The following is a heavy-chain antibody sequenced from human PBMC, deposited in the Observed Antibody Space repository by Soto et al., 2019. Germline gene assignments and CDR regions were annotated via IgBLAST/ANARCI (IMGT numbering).Heavy chain of an antibody. CDR2: IIPMLDMT. Sequence: QVQLLQSGAEMKKPGSSVKVSCKASGGTFSTYTIIWVRQAPGQGLEWMGRIIPMLDMTNTAQSFEGRVMITADKSTSTAYLELSALRSDDTAIYFCTLGSWSAETFDIWGRGTMVTVSS. J-gene: IGHJ3*02. V-gene: IGHV1-69*02. D-gene: IGHD6-13*01. CDR3: TLGSWSAETFDI. CDR1: GGTFSTYT.